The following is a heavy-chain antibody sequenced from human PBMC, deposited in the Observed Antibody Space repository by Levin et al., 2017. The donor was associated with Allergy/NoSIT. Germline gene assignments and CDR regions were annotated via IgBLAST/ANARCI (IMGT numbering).Heavy chain of an antibody. Sequence: GESLKISCAASGFSFSSYAMNWVRQSPRKGLEWVSSISGRGDTAYYADSVKGRFTISRDNSKNTRYLQMDSLRAEDTALYYCAKDTLASDFYYGMDVWGQGTTVTVSS. CDR3: AKDTLASDFYYGMDV. CDR2: ISGRGDTA. CDR1: GFSFSSYA. J-gene: IGHJ6*02. V-gene: IGHV3-23*01. D-gene: IGHD1-1*01.